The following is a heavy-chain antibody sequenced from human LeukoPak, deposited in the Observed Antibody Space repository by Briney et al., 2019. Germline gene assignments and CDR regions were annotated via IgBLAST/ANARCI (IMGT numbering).Heavy chain of an antibody. CDR1: GFTFSSYS. CDR3: ARVKPTMVRGVPTPFDY. CDR2: ISSSSSYI. J-gene: IGHJ4*02. D-gene: IGHD3-10*01. Sequence: GGSLRLSCAASGFTFSSYSMNWVRQAPGKGLEWVSSISSSSSYIYYADSVKGRFTISRDNAKNSLYLQMNSLRAEDTAVYYCARVKPTMVRGVPTPFDYWGQGTLVTVSS. V-gene: IGHV3-21*01.